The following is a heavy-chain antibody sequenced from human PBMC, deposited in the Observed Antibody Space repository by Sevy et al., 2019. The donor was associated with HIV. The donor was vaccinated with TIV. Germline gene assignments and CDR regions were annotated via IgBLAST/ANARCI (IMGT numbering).Heavy chain of an antibody. J-gene: IGHJ6*03. CDR1: GGSISSYY. D-gene: IGHD2-2*02. V-gene: IGHV4-59*01. Sequence: SETLSLTCTVSGGSISSYYRSWIRQPPGKGLEWIGYIYYSGSTNYNPSLKSRVTISVDTSKNQFSLKLSSVTAADTAVYYCARGVVPAAIRGYYHYYMDVWGKGTTVTVSS. CDR2: IYYSGST. CDR3: ARGVVPAAIRGYYHYYMDV.